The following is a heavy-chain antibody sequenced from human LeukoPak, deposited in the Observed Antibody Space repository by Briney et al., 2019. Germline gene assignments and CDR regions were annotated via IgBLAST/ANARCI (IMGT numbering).Heavy chain of an antibody. J-gene: IGHJ5*02. CDR2: MNPNSGNT. Sequence: ASVKVSCKASGYTFTSYDINWVRQATGQGLEWMGWMNPNSGNTGYAQKFQGRVTMTRNTSISTAYMELSSLRSEDTAVYYCARPIRYCSSTSCYTARFDPWGQGTLVTVSS. CDR1: GYTFTSYD. CDR3: ARPIRYCSSTSCYTARFDP. V-gene: IGHV1-8*01. D-gene: IGHD2-2*02.